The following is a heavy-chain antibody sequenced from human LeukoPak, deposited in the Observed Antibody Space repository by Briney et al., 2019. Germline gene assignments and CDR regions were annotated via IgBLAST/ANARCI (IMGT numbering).Heavy chain of an antibody. CDR1: DGSIRSSSYY. D-gene: IGHD2-21*01. V-gene: IGHV4-39*01. Sequence: PPETLSLTCTVSDGSIRSSSYYWSWIRQPPGKGLEWIGSIYYTGSTYYNPSLKSRVTISVDTSNNQFSLKLSSVTAADTAVYYCARQFGGGADPNFDYWGQGTLVTVSS. J-gene: IGHJ4*02. CDR3: ARQFGGGADPNFDY. CDR2: IYYTGST.